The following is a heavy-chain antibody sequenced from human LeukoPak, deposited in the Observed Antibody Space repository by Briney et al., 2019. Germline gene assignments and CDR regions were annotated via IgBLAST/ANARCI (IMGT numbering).Heavy chain of an antibody. CDR2: IYTSGST. CDR1: RGSISSTY. J-gene: IGHJ4*02. V-gene: IGHV4-4*07. Sequence: SETLSLTRTVSRGSISSTYWSWIRQPAGKGLEWIGRIYTSGSTNYNPSLKSRVTMSIDTSKSQFSLKLSSVTAADTAVYYCARDLEGRFDYWGQGTLVTVSS. CDR3: ARDLEGRFDY.